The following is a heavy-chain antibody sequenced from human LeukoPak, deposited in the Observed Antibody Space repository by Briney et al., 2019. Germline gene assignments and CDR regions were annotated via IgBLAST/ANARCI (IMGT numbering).Heavy chain of an antibody. CDR1: GFTFGSYW. J-gene: IGHJ4*02. CDR3: VRDFSGYFDY. Sequence: GGSLRLSCAASGFTFGSYWMHWVRQPAGKGPVWVSHISSDGSGTYYADSVKGRFTISRDNAKNTLYLQMGSLRDDDTAVYYCVRDFSGYFDYWGQGTLVTVSS. CDR2: ISSDGSGT. D-gene: IGHD2/OR15-2a*01. V-gene: IGHV3-74*01.